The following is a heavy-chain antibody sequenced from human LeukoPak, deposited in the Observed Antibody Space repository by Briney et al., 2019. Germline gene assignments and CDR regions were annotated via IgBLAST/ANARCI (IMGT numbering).Heavy chain of an antibody. CDR3: ARGDITIFGVVIDY. J-gene: IGHJ4*02. Sequence: PSETLSLTCTVSGGSISSYYWSWIRQPAGKGLEWIGRIYTSGSTNYNPSLKSRVTMSVDTSKNQFSLKLSSVTAADTAVYYCARGDITIFGVVIDYWGQGTLVTVSS. D-gene: IGHD3-3*01. CDR2: IYTSGST. V-gene: IGHV4-4*07. CDR1: GGSISSYY.